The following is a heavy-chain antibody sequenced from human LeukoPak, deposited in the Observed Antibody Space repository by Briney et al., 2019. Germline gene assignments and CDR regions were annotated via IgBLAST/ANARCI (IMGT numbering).Heavy chain of an antibody. J-gene: IGHJ4*02. Sequence: KTSETLSLTCTVSGGSISGSTDHWGWIRQPPGKGLEWIGIVYPSGATYYNPSLKSRVTISVDTSKNQFFLRLSSVTATDTAVYFCARQNSSGLDSWGQGTLVTVSS. V-gene: IGHV4-39*01. CDR2: VYPSGAT. CDR1: GGSISGSTDH. CDR3: ARQNSSGLDS. D-gene: IGHD3-22*01.